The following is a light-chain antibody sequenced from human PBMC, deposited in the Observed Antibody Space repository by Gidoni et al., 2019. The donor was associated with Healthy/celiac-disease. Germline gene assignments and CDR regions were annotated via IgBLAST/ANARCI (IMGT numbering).Light chain of an antibody. CDR3: QRRSNWPPT. J-gene: IGKJ1*01. Sequence: EIVLTQSPATLSLSPGERATLSCRASQSVSSYLAWYQQTPGQAPRLLIYDASNRAPGIPARFSGSGSGTDFTLTISSLAPEDFAVYYCQRRSNWPPTFGQGTKVEIK. CDR1: QSVSSY. CDR2: DAS. V-gene: IGKV3-11*01.